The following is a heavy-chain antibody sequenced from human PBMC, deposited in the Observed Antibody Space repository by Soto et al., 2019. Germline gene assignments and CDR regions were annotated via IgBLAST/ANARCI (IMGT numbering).Heavy chain of an antibody. Sequence: QVQLVESGGGLVKPGGSLRLSCAASGFTFSDYYMSWIRQAPGKGLEWVSYISSSSSYTNYAVSVKGRFTISRDNAKNSLYLQRNSLRAEDTAVYYCARGGFLEWPLDYWGQGTLVTVSS. CDR2: ISSSSSYT. CDR3: ARGGFLEWPLDY. D-gene: IGHD3-3*01. V-gene: IGHV3-11*06. J-gene: IGHJ4*02. CDR1: GFTFSDYY.